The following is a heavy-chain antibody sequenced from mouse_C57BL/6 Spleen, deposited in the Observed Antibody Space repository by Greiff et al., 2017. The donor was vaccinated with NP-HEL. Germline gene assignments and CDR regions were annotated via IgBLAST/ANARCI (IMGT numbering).Heavy chain of an antibody. D-gene: IGHD1-1*01. CDR2: IWSGGST. CDR3: ARDTTVVAKDYYAMDY. V-gene: IGHV2-2*01. J-gene: IGHJ4*01. Sequence: QVQLKESGPGLVQPSQSLSITCTVSGFSLTSYGVHWVRQSPGKGLEWLGVIWSGGSTDYNAAFISRLSISKDNSKSQVFFKMNSLQADDTAIYYGARDTTVVAKDYYAMDYWGQGTSVTVSS. CDR1: GFSLTSYG.